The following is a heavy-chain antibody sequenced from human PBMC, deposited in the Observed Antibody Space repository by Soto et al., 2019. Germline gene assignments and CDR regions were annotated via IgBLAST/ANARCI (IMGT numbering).Heavy chain of an antibody. J-gene: IGHJ4*02. CDR3: ARGYDYDYIWGSYRYTG. CDR1: GFTFNNYA. Sequence: GGSLRLSCAASGFTFNNYAMSWVRQAPGKGLEWVSAISGSGGSTHYADSVKGRFTISRDNSKNTLYLQMNSLRAEDTAVYYCARGYDYDYIWGSYRYTGWGQGTLVTVSS. D-gene: IGHD3-16*02. CDR2: ISGSGGST. V-gene: IGHV3-23*01.